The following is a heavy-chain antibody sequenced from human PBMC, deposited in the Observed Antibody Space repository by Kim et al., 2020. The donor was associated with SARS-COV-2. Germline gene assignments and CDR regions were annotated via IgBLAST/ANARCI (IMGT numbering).Heavy chain of an antibody. Sequence: STYNNPSLKSRVTISVDTSKNQFSLKLSSVTAADTAVYYCARSQASSWYSWGQGTLVTVSS. J-gene: IGHJ4*02. V-gene: IGHV4-39*01. D-gene: IGHD6-13*01. CDR2: ST. CDR3: ARSQASSWYS.